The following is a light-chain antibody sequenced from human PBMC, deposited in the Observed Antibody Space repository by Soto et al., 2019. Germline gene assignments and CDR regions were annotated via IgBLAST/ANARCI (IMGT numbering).Light chain of an antibody. Sequence: EIVFTQSPATLSLSPGERATLSCRASQSVSSYFAWYQHKPGQAPRLLIYDASNRATGIPARFSASGSGTDITLSIGRQEPHHFAVCYCPQRRNGLTFGHGTKVAI. CDR3: PQRRNGLT. J-gene: IGKJ1*01. CDR2: DAS. CDR1: QSVSSY. V-gene: IGKV3-11*01.